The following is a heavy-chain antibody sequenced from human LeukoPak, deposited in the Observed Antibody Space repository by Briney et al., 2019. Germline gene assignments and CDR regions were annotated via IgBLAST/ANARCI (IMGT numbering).Heavy chain of an antibody. CDR2: IYHSGST. J-gene: IGHJ2*01. V-gene: IGHV4-38-2*02. CDR1: GYSISSGYY. CDR3: AKPSSGSDWYFDL. D-gene: IGHD6-19*01. Sequence: SETLSLTCTVSGYSISSGYYWGWIRQPPGKGLEWIGSIYHSGSTHYNPSLKSRVTISVDTSKNQFSLKLSSVTAADTAVYYCAKPSSGSDWYFDLWGRGTLVTVSS.